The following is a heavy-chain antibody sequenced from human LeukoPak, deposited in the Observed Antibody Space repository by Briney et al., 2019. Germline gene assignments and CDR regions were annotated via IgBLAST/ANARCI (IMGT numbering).Heavy chain of an antibody. CDR2: IYYSGST. CDR1: GGSISSSSYY. D-gene: IGHD1-26*01. CDR3: ARDSPWGVGATGRGY. J-gene: IGHJ4*02. Sequence: SETLSLTCTVSGGSISSSSYYWGWIRQPPGKGLEWIGSIYYSGSTYYNPSLKSRVTISVDTSKNQFSLKLSSVTAADTAVYYCARDSPWGVGATGRGYWGQGTLVTVSS. V-gene: IGHV4-39*07.